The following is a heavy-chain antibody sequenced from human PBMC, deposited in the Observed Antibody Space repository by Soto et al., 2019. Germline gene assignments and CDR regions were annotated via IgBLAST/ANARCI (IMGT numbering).Heavy chain of an antibody. D-gene: IGHD2-2*02. CDR3: ARSLTEGYCTITGCYTRPLYGMDV. CDR1: GYTFSGYY. Sequence: ASVKVSCKASGYTFSGYYIHWLRQAPGQGLEWMGWINPNSGGTNYAQKFQGRVTVTRNTPTSTAYMELSRLTSDDTAVYYCARSLTEGYCTITGCYTRPLYGMDVWGQGTTVTVSS. CDR2: INPNSGGT. V-gene: IGHV1-2*02. J-gene: IGHJ6*02.